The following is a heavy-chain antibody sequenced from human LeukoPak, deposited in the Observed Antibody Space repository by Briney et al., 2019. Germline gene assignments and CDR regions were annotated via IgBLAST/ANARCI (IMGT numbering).Heavy chain of an antibody. Sequence: PGGSLRLSCAASGFTFDDYGMSWVRQAPGKGLEWVSGINWNGGSTGYADSVKGRFTISRDNAKNSLYLQINSLRAEDTAVYYCAKDSSGWFDPWGQGTLVTVSS. J-gene: IGHJ5*02. CDR2: INWNGGST. V-gene: IGHV3-20*04. CDR3: AKDSSGWFDP. CDR1: GFTFDDYG. D-gene: IGHD6-19*01.